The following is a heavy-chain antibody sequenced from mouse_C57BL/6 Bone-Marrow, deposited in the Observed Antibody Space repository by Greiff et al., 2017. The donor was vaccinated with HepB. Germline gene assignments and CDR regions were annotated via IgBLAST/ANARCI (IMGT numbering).Heavy chain of an antibody. CDR2: ISDGGSYT. V-gene: IGHV5-4*01. CDR1: GFTFSSYA. CDR3: AREGGSVFDY. Sequence: EVKLVESGGGLVKPGGSLKLSCAASGFTFSSYAMSWVRQTPEKRLEWVATISDGGSYTYYPDNVKCRFTISRDNAKNNLYLQMSHLKSEDTAMYYCAREGGSVFDYWGQGTTLTVSS. D-gene: IGHD1-1*01. J-gene: IGHJ2*01.